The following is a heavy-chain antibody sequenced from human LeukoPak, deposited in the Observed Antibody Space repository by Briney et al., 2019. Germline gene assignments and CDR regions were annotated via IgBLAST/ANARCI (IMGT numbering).Heavy chain of an antibody. Sequence: QAGGSLRLSRAASGFTFSSYSMNWVRQAPGKGLEWVSYISSSSSTIYYADSVKGRLTISRDNAKNSLYLQMNSLRAEDTAVYYCARDDGYYYGSGSYSSLDYWGQGTLVTVSS. D-gene: IGHD3-10*01. J-gene: IGHJ4*02. CDR1: GFTFSSYS. CDR2: ISSSSSTI. CDR3: ARDDGYYYGSGSYSSLDY. V-gene: IGHV3-48*01.